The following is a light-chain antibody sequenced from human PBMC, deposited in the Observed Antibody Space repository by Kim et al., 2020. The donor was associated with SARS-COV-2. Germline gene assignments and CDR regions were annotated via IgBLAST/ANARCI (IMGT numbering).Light chain of an antibody. CDR1: ISCAGRYNA. CDR2: DVS. V-gene: IGLV2-11*01. J-gene: IGLJ2*01. CDR3: CSYAGSYGVV. Sequence: GLSVTTSCTGLISCAGRYNAVSLYQPHTGQAPKLMIYDVSKRPSGVPYRFSGSKSGHTASLTISGLQAEDEANYYCCSYAGSYGVVFGGGTKLTVL.